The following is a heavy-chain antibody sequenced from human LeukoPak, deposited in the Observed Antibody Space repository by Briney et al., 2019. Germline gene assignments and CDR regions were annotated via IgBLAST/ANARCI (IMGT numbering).Heavy chain of an antibody. D-gene: IGHD3-3*01. CDR2: IYYSGRH. CDR1: GGFISSYY. V-gene: IGHV4-59*01. Sequence: PSETLSLTCTVSGGFISSYYWSWIRQPPGKGLEWIGYIYYSGRHNFHPSLKGRVPISVGTSKNQFSLKLSSVTAADTAVYYCARVHNDFWSCYKQEHHNYFDYWGQGTLVTVSS. J-gene: IGHJ4*02. CDR3: ARVHNDFWSCYKQEHHNYFDY.